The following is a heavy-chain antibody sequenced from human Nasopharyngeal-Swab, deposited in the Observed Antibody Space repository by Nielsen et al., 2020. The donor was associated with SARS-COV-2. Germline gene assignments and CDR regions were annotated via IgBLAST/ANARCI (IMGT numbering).Heavy chain of an antibody. D-gene: IGHD2-21*02. CDR2: IYPGDSSI. Sequence: GESLKISCQASGYSFTNYWIGWVRQMPGTGLEWLGLIYPGDSSIRYIPSFQGQVTISVDKSISTTYLKWSNLKASDAATYYCARRGDCNGNPCYSDYWGQGTLVTVSS. CDR1: GYSFTNYW. J-gene: IGHJ4*02. V-gene: IGHV5-51*01. CDR3: ARRGDCNGNPCYSDY.